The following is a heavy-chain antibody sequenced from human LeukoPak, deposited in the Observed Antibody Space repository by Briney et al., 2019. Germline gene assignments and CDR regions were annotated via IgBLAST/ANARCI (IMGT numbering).Heavy chain of an antibody. D-gene: IGHD6-19*01. V-gene: IGHV4-59*01. CDR2: IYYSGST. J-gene: IGHJ4*02. Sequence: RTSETLSLTCTVSGGSISSSYWTWIRQPPGKGLEWIGYIYYSGSTNYNPSLKSRVTISVDTSKNHLSLKLTSVTAADTAVYYCARFSSGWHIDYWGQGTLVTVSS. CDR3: ARFSSGWHIDY. CDR1: GGSISSSY.